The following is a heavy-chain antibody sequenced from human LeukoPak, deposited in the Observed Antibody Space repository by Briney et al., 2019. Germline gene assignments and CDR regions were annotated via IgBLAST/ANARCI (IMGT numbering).Heavy chain of an antibody. CDR1: GGSFSGYY. D-gene: IGHD2-21*01. J-gene: IGHJ4*02. V-gene: IGHV4-34*01. Sequence: SETLPLTCAVYGGSFSGYYWSWIRQPPGKGLEWIGEINHSGSTNYNPSLKSRVTISVDRSKNQFSLKLSSVTAADTAVYYCARDGMWWLFDYWGQGTLVTVSS. CDR3: ARDGMWWLFDY. CDR2: INHSGST.